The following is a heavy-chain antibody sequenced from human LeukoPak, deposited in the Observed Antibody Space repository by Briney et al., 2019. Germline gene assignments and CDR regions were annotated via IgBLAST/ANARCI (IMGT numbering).Heavy chain of an antibody. CDR3: ARGVSSGSDL. J-gene: IGHJ2*01. CDR1: GSISNYH. CDR2: IYYSGST. Sequence: PSETLSLTCTVSGSISNYHWSWIRQPPGKGLEWIGYIYYSGSTNYNPSLKSRVTISVDTSKNQFSLKLTSVTAADTAAYYCARGVSSGSDLWGRGTLVTVSS. D-gene: IGHD6-19*01. V-gene: IGHV4-59*01.